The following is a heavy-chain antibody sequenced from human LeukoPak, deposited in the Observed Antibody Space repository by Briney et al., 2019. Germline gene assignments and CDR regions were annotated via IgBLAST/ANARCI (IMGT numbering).Heavy chain of an antibody. J-gene: IGHJ6*02. CDR2: TDTAGGT. Sequence: GGSLRLSCAASGFTFSSYDMHWVRQAAGKGLEWVAGTDTAGGTYSPGSVRGRFTISRENAKNSFFLQMSSLRAGDTAVYYCARGGYFGSGPMDVWGQGTTVTVSS. CDR1: GFTFSSYD. D-gene: IGHD3-10*01. CDR3: ARGGYFGSGPMDV. V-gene: IGHV3-13*01.